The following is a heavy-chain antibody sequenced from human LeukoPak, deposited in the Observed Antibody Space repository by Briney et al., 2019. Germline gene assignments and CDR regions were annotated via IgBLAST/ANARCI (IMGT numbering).Heavy chain of an antibody. CDR3: ARVGAARSRNLNYYYYGMDV. CDR1: GGSFSGYY. CDR2: INHSGST. Sequence: SETLSLTCAVYGGSFSGYYWSWIRQPPGKGLEWIGEINHSGSTNYNPSLKSRVTISVDTSKNQFSLKLSSVTAADTAVYYCARVGAARSRNLNYYYYGMDVWGQGTTVTVSS. D-gene: IGHD6-6*01. V-gene: IGHV4-34*01. J-gene: IGHJ6*02.